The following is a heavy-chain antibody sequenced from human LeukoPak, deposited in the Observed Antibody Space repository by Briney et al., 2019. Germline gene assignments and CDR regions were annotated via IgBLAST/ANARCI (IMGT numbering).Heavy chain of an antibody. D-gene: IGHD3-22*01. Sequence: GGSLSLSCAASGFTFSSYSLNWVRQAPGKGLEWVSSISSSSSYIYYADSVKGRFTISRDNAKNSLYLQMNSLRAEDTAVYYCAKIYYDGSGYYSDYWGQGTLVTVSS. V-gene: IGHV3-21*01. CDR2: ISSSSSYI. J-gene: IGHJ4*02. CDR3: AKIYYDGSGYYSDY. CDR1: GFTFSSYS.